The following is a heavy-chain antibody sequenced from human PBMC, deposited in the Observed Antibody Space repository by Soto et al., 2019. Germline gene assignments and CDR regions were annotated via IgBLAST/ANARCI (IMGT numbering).Heavy chain of an antibody. Sequence: QVQLVQSGAEVKKPGSSVKVSCKVPGGTFSSYAISWVRQAPGLGLEWMGGVIPIFGTAKYAQKFQGRVTITADESTSTGYMELRSLRSEDTAVYYCARSQGGSSSLDIYYYYYFGMDVWGQGTTVTVSS. CDR1: GGTFSSYA. D-gene: IGHD2-15*01. V-gene: IGHV1-69*01. CDR2: VIPIFGTA. J-gene: IGHJ6*02. CDR3: ARSQGGSSSLDIYYYYYFGMDV.